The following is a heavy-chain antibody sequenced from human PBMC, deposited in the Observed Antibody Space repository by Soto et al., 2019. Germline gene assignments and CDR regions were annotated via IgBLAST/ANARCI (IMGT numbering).Heavy chain of an antibody. J-gene: IGHJ4*02. Sequence: GVLRLSCTASGFTFGDYAMSWVRQAPGKGLEWVGFIRSKAYGGTTEYAASVKGRFTISRDDSKSIAYLQMNSLKTEDTAVYYCTRRPHCSSTSCYPRGMYFDYWGQGTLVTVSS. CDR2: IRSKAYGGTT. D-gene: IGHD2-2*01. CDR3: TRRPHCSSTSCYPRGMYFDY. V-gene: IGHV3-49*04. CDR1: GFTFGDYA.